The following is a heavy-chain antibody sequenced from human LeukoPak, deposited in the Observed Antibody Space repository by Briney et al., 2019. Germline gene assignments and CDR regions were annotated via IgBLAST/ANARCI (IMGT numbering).Heavy chain of an antibody. D-gene: IGHD6-19*01. CDR2: IYSSGST. CDR3: ARRAVPENYFDY. J-gene: IGHJ4*02. V-gene: IGHV4-59*08. CDR1: GGSISSYY. Sequence: SETLSLTCTVSGGSISSYYWSWIRQPPGKGLEWMGYIYSSGSTTYNPSLKSRVTISVDTSKNQFSLNMYSATAADAAVYYCARRAVPENYFDYWGQGTLVTVSS.